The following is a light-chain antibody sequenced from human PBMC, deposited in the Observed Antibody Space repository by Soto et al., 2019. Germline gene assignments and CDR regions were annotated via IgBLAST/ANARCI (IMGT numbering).Light chain of an antibody. V-gene: IGLV1-44*01. CDR3: AAWDDSLNGPL. CDR2: SNN. CDR1: SSNIGSNT. Sequence: QSVLTQPPSASGTPGQRVTISCSGSSSNIGSNTVNWYQQLPGTAPTLLIYSNNQRPSGVPDRFSGSKSGTSASLAVNGLQSEDEADYYCAAWDDSLNGPLVGGGTKLTVL. J-gene: IGLJ2*01.